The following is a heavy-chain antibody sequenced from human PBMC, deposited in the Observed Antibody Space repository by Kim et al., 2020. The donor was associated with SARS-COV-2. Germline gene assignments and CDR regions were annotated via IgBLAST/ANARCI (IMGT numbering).Heavy chain of an antibody. Sequence: GGSLRLSCSASGFSFSAFAMHWVRQAPGKGLEHVSAIWLGTYYADSVKGRFTISRDNSKNIMYLQMTSLRTEDTAVYFCVKEFCNGGPCRKRRLYYFDY. CDR2: IWLGT. V-gene: IGHV3-64D*09. CDR3: VKEFCNGGPCRKRRLYYFDY. D-gene: IGHD2-15*01. J-gene: IGHJ4*01. CDR1: GFSFSAFA.